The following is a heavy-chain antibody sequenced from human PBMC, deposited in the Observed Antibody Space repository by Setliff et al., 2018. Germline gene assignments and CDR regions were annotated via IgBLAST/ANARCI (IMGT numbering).Heavy chain of an antibody. V-gene: IGHV1-18*01. CDR1: GYTFSDYG. Sequence: AASVKVSCKASGYTFSDYGISWVRLAPGQGLEWMGWISPYTGNTFYAPQFQGRVIMTTDTSTNTAYMDLRSLRSDDTAVYYCERLVRYCTTTSCQRTSGDDFWGQGTLVTV. CDR2: ISPYTGNT. CDR3: ERLVRYCTTTSCQRTSGDDF. D-gene: IGHD2-2*01. J-gene: IGHJ4*02.